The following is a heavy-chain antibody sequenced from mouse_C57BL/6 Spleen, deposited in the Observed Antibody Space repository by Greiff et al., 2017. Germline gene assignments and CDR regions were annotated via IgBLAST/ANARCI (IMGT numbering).Heavy chain of an antibody. D-gene: IGHD6-2*01. CDR1: GFSLTSYG. CDR3: ARHGGLAVFDY. CDR2: IWSDGGT. V-gene: IGHV2-6-1*01. Sequence: QVQLKESGPGLVAPSPSLSITCTVSGFSLTSYGVHWVRQPPGKGLEWLVVIWSDGGTTYNSALKASLSISKDNSKSQVYLKMNSLQTDDTAMYYCARHGGLAVFDYWGQGTTLTVSS. J-gene: IGHJ2*01.